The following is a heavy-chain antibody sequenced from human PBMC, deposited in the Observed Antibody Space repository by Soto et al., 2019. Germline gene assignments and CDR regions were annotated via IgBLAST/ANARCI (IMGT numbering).Heavy chain of an antibody. V-gene: IGHV3-23*01. J-gene: IGHJ4*02. CDR1: GFTFSSYA. Sequence: EVQLLESGGGLVQPVGSLRLSCAASGFTFSSYAMSWVRQAPGKGLEWVSAISGSGGSTYYADSVKGRFTISRDNSKNTLSLQMNSLRAEDTAVYYCAEDLRVDSSSFGDYWGQGTLGTVSS. D-gene: IGHD6-6*01. CDR2: ISGSGGST. CDR3: AEDLRVDSSSFGDY.